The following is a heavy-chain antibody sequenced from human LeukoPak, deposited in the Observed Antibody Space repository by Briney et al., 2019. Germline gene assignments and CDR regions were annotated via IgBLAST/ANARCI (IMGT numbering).Heavy chain of an antibody. CDR3: ARDRVTTSGGGFDY. CDR2: IYYSGST. D-gene: IGHD1-14*01. CDR1: GGSISSSSYY. J-gene: IGHJ4*02. V-gene: IGHV4-39*07. Sequence: SETLSLTCIVSGGSISSSSYYWGWIRQPPGKGLEWIGSIYYSGSTYYNPSLKSRVTISVDRSKNQFSLKLSSVTAADTAVYYCARDRVTTSGGGFDYWGQGTLVTVSS.